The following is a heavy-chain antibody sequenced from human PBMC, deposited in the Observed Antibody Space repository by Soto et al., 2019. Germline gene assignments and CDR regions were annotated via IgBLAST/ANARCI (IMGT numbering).Heavy chain of an antibody. CDR3: AKGARYSSSSVGDYYYYGMDV. CDR2: TYYRSKWYN. Sequence: SQTLSLTCAISGDSVSSNSAAWNWIRQSPSRGLEWLGRTYYRSKWYNDYAVSVKSRITINPDTSKNQFSLQLNSVTPEDTAVYYCAKGARYSSSSVGDYYYYGMDVWGQGTTVTVSS. CDR1: GDSVSSNSAA. D-gene: IGHD6-6*01. J-gene: IGHJ6*02. V-gene: IGHV6-1*01.